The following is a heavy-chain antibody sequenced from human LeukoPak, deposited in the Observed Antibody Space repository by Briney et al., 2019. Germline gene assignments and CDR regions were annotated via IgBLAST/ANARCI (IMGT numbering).Heavy chain of an antibody. CDR2: ISYDGSNK. CDR1: GFTFSSYW. V-gene: IGHV3-30-3*01. D-gene: IGHD4-17*01. Sequence: PGGSLRLSCAASGFTFSSYWMSWVRQAPGKGLEWVAVISYDGSNKYYADSVKGRFTISRDNSKNTLYLQMNSLRAEDTAVYYCARANTVTIGGYYFDYWGQGTLVTVSS. J-gene: IGHJ4*02. CDR3: ARANTVTIGGYYFDY.